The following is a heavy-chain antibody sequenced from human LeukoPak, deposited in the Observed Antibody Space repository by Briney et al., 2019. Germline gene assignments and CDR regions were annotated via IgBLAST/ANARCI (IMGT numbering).Heavy chain of an antibody. V-gene: IGHV3-23*01. J-gene: IGHJ5*02. Sequence: GGSLRLSCAASGFTFSSYAMNWVRQALGKGLEWVSAINGRGDNTYYADSVKGRFTISRDNSKSTLFLQMNSLRAEDTAIYYCAKDRVSPGFNLFDPWGQGTLVTVSS. CDR1: GFTFSSYA. CDR2: INGRGDNT. D-gene: IGHD2/OR15-2a*01. CDR3: AKDRVSPGFNLFDP.